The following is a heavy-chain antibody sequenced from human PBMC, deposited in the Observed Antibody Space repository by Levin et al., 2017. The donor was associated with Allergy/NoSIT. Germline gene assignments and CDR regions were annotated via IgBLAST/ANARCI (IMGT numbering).Heavy chain of an antibody. V-gene: IGHV3-23*01. J-gene: IGHJ4*02. CDR2: VSGNGANT. Sequence: HASETLSLTCAASGFIFSNYAMSWVRQAPGQGLEWVSAVSGNGANTYYADSVKGRFTISRGNSKSTLNLLLNSLRVDDTAIYYCTKDGSSGTGSFDYWGQGALVTVSS. D-gene: IGHD6-6*01. CDR3: TKDGSSGTGSFDY. CDR1: GFIFSNYA.